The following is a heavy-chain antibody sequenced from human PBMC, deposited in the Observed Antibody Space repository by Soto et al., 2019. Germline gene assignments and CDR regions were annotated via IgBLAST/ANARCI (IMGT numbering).Heavy chain of an antibody. CDR1: GGTFSSYA. D-gene: IGHD2-15*01. Sequence: QVQLVQSGAEVKKPGSSVKVSCKASGGTFSSYAISWVRQAPGQGLEWMGGIIPIFGTANNAQKFQGRVTITADESTSKAYMALSSLRSEDTTVYYCARVLTKRYCSGGSCYEGWFEPWGKGNLVTVSS. CDR2: IIPIFGTA. J-gene: IGHJ5*02. V-gene: IGHV1-69*01. CDR3: ARVLTKRYCSGGSCYEGWFEP.